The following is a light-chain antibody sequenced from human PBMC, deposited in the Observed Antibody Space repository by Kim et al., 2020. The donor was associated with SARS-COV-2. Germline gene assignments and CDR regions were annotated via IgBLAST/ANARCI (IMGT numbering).Light chain of an antibody. V-gene: IGLV3-19*01. Sequence: SSELTQDPAVSVALGQTVRITCQGDSLRSYYANWYQQKPRQAPLLVIFGRNNRPSGIPDRFSGSTSGNTASLTISGAQAEDEADFYCQSRDSGGNVVFGG. CDR3: QSRDSGGNVV. J-gene: IGLJ2*01. CDR1: SLRSYY. CDR2: GRN.